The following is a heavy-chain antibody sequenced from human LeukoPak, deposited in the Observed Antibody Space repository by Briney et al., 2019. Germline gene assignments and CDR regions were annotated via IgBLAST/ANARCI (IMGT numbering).Heavy chain of an antibody. CDR2: IRFDGSNR. D-gene: IGHD6-19*01. J-gene: IGHJ4*02. CDR3: AKRGSGSYEFDY. CDR1: GFTFSSYD. Sequence: GGSLRLSCAASGFTFSSYDMHWVRQAPGKGLEWVAYIRFDGSNRYFVDSVKGRFTISRDNSKNTLYLQMNSLRAEDTAVYYCAKRGSGSYEFDYWGQGTLVTVSS. V-gene: IGHV3-30*02.